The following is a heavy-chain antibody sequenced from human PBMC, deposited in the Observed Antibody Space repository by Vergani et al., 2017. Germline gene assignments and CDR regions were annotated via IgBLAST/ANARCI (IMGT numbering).Heavy chain of an antibody. CDR1: GFSFSNYD. J-gene: IGHJ3*01. CDR3: GRDAFKGKPDVVDV. CDR2: ISINGRST. V-gene: IGHV3-30*04. Sequence: QEQLVESGGGVVQPGRSLRVFCVGSGFSFSNYDMHWVRQAPGKGLEWVAVISINGRSTFYGDSVKGRFTITRDNSPNTLYLQMTSLRGDDTAIYYCGRDAFKGKPDVVDVWGQGTMVTVSS.